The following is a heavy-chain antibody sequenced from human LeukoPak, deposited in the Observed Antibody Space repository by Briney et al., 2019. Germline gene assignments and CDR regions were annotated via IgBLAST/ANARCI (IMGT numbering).Heavy chain of an antibody. V-gene: IGHV4-34*01. CDR3: AGGPRESYYNWFDP. D-gene: IGHD3-10*01. Sequence: SETLSLTCGVYGGSFSGYLWNWIRHPPGKGLELLGEINHSGSANYHPSLTSRVTISVDTSKNQVTLSLTSVTAADTAVYYCAGGPRESYYNWFDPWGQGTLVTVSS. CDR2: INHSGSA. J-gene: IGHJ5*02. CDR1: GGSFSGYL.